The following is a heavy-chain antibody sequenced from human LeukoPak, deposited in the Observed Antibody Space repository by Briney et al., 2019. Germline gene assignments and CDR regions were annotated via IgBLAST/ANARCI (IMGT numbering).Heavy chain of an antibody. CDR1: GFTFSDYY. V-gene: IGHV3-11*04. D-gene: IGHD3-10*01. CDR2: ISSSGSTI. Sequence: GGSLRLSCAASGFTFSDYYMSWLRQAPGKGLEWVSYISSSGSTIYYADSVKGRFTISRDNAKTSLYLQVNSLRAEDTAVYYCARDIYGSGPPVGDTIDYWGQGTLVTVSS. CDR3: ARDIYGSGPPVGDTIDY. J-gene: IGHJ4*02.